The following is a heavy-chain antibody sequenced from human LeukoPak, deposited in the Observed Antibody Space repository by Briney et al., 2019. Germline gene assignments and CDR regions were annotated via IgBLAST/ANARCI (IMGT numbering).Heavy chain of an antibody. CDR1: GFTFSNYG. CDR2: ISYDGSNK. Sequence: PGGSLRLSCAASGFTFSNYGMHWVRQAPGKGLEWVAVISYDGSNKYYADSVKGRFTISRDNSKNTLYLQMNSLRAEDTAVYYCAKEWYGDYDALYYFDYWGQGTLVTVSS. D-gene: IGHD4-17*01. J-gene: IGHJ4*02. V-gene: IGHV3-30*18. CDR3: AKEWYGDYDALYYFDY.